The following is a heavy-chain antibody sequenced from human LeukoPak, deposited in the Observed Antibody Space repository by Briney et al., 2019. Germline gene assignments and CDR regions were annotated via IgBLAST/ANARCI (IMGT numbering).Heavy chain of an antibody. V-gene: IGHV3-9*01. CDR1: GFTFDDYA. J-gene: IGHJ4*02. D-gene: IGHD3-10*01. CDR2: ISWNSGSI. CDR3: AKAPYYGSGRNPFDY. Sequence: PGGSLRLSCAASGFTFDDYAMHWVRQAPGKGLEWVSGISWNSGSIGYADSVKGRFTISRDNAKNSLYLQMNSLRAEDTALYYCAKAPYYGSGRNPFDYWGQGTLVTVSS.